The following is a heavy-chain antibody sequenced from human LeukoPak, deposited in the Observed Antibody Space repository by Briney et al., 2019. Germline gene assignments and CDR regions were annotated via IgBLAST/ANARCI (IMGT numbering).Heavy chain of an antibody. Sequence: PSETLSLTCTVSGDSMSYYYWSWIRQPPGKGLEWIGYILYSGSTNYNTSLKSRVTISVDMSKKQFSLRLSSVTAADTAVYYCARFYRGALGHECFDFWGQGARVTVSS. CDR1: GDSMSYYY. V-gene: IGHV4-59*01. CDR2: ILYSGST. J-gene: IGHJ4*02. CDR3: ARFYRGALGHECFDF.